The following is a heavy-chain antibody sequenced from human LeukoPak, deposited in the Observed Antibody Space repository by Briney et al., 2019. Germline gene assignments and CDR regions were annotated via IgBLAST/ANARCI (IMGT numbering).Heavy chain of an antibody. J-gene: IGHJ4*02. CDR3: ARTSRSNWNDVHWDY. CDR1: GGSITDYY. V-gene: IGHV4-59*01. D-gene: IGHD1-20*01. CDR2: IYYSGGA. Sequence: SETLSLTCTASGGSITDYYWSWIRQTPGKGLEWIGYIYYSGGANYNPSLKSRVTIAVDTSKNQFSLKLGSVTAADTAIYYCARTSRSNWNDVHWDYWGQGTLVTVSS.